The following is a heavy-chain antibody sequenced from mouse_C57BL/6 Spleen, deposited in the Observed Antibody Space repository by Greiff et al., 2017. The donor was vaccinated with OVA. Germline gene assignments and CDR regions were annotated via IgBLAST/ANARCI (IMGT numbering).Heavy chain of an antibody. CDR2: IDPSDSET. Sequence: VQLQQPGAELVRPGSSVKLSCKASGYTFTSYWMHWVKQRPIQGLEWIGNIDPSDSETHYNQKFKDKATLTVDKSSSTAYMQLSRLTSEDSAVYYCAGSGGSPYYFDYWGQGTTLTVSS. CDR3: AGSGGSPYYFDY. CDR1: GYTFTSYW. J-gene: IGHJ2*01. V-gene: IGHV1-52*01. D-gene: IGHD1-1*01.